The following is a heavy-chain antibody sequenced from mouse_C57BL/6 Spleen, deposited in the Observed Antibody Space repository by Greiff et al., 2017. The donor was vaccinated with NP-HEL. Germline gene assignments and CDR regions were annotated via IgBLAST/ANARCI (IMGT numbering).Heavy chain of an antibody. CDR2: ISNGGGST. CDR1: GFTFSDYY. Sequence: EVKLQESGGGLVQPGGSLKLSCAASGFTFSDYYMYWVRQTPEKRLEWVAYISNGGGSTYYPDTVKGRFTISRDNAKNTLYLQMSRLKSEDTAMYYCARRFPYGSSYGGYFDVWGTGTTVTVSS. V-gene: IGHV5-12*01. CDR3: ARRFPYGSSYGGYFDV. J-gene: IGHJ1*03. D-gene: IGHD1-1*01.